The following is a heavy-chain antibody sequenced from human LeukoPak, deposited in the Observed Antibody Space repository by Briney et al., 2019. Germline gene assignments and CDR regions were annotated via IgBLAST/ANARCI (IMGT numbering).Heavy chain of an antibody. V-gene: IGHV3-30*02. CDR3: ARDAAAARRAYYFDY. CDR1: GFTFSSYG. Sequence: GGSLRLSCAASGFTFSSYGMHWVRQAPGKGLEWVAFIRYDGSNKYYADSVKGRFTISRDDAKNSLYLQMNSLRAEDTAVYYCARDAAAARRAYYFDYWGQGTLVTVSS. J-gene: IGHJ4*02. D-gene: IGHD6-6*01. CDR2: IRYDGSNK.